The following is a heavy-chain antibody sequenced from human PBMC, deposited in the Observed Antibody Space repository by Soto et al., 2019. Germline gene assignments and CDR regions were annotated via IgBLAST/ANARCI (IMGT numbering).Heavy chain of an antibody. J-gene: IGHJ4*02. CDR1: GFTLSIYS. CDR3: ARGFVGFDF. V-gene: IGHV3-30*04. D-gene: IGHD1-26*01. CDR2: ITYDGSNK. Sequence: PGGSLRLSCAASGFTLSIYSMNWVRQAPGKGLEWVAVITYDGSNKFYADSVEGRFTISRDNAKNTLYLQMNSLRAEDTAVYYCARGFVGFDFWGQGTLVTVSS.